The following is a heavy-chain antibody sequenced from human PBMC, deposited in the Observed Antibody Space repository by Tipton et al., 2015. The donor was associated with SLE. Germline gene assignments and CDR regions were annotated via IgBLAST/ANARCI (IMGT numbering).Heavy chain of an antibody. CDR1: GGSFSGYY. Sequence: TLSLTCTVYGGSFSGYYWSWIRQPPGKGLEWIGEINHSGSTNYNPSLKSRVTISVDTSKNQFPLRLSSVTAADTAVYYCARENSGAFDFWGQGTMVTVSS. CDR2: INHSGST. CDR3: ARENSGAFDF. J-gene: IGHJ3*01. D-gene: IGHD1-26*01. V-gene: IGHV4-34*01.